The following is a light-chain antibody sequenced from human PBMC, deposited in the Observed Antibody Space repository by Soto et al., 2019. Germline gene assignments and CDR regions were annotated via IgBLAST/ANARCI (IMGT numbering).Light chain of an antibody. CDR2: AAS. CDR1: QSISSY. V-gene: IGKV1-39*01. Sequence: IQTTQSPSSLSASVEDRVTITCRASQSISSYLNWYQQKPVKAPKLLIYAASSLQSGVPSRFSGSGSGTDFTRTISSLHTEDFATYYCQQSYGTPLPFGGGTEVDIK. CDR3: QQSYGTPLP. J-gene: IGKJ4*01.